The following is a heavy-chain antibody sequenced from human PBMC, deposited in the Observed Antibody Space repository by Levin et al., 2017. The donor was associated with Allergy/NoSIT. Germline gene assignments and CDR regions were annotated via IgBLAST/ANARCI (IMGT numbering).Heavy chain of an antibody. D-gene: IGHD4-11*01. Sequence: PSQTLSLTCTVSGGSIGSSSYYWGWIRQPPGKGLEWIGSIYYTGGTYYNPSLKSRLTISGDTSKNQFSVKLTSVTAADTAVYYFARRFAASSNWDFDYWGQGSLVTVSS. J-gene: IGHJ4*02. CDR1: GGSIGSSSYY. CDR3: ARRFAASSNWDFDY. V-gene: IGHV4-39*01. CDR2: IYYTGGT.